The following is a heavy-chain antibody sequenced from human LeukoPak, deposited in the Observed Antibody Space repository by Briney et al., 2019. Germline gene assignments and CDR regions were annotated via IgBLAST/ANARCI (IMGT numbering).Heavy chain of an antibody. CDR1: GFTFSSYA. J-gene: IGHJ4*02. Sequence: PGGSLRLSCAASGFTFSSYAMSWVRQAPGQGLEWVSAISGSGGSTYYADSVKGRFTISRDNSKDTLYLQMNSLRAEDTAVYYCAKDRLGPFDYWGQGTLVTASS. CDR2: ISGSGGST. CDR3: AKDRLGPFDY. V-gene: IGHV3-23*01. D-gene: IGHD6-19*01.